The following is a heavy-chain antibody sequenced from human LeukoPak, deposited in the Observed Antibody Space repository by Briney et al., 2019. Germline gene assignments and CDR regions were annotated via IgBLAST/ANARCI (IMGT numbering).Heavy chain of an antibody. CDR3: ARIGYTSSTFDF. CDR2: IKEDGSDK. Sequence: GGSLRLSCAASGFTFTTYWMSWVRQAPGKGLQWVANIKEDGSDKDYVDSLKGRFTVSRDNAQNSIYLQVNSLGAEDTAVYYCARIGYTSSTFDFWGRGTPVTVSS. D-gene: IGHD6-6*01. J-gene: IGHJ4*02. V-gene: IGHV3-7*05. CDR1: GFTFTTYW.